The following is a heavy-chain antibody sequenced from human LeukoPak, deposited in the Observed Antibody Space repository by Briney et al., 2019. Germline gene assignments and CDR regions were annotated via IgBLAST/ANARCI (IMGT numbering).Heavy chain of an antibody. V-gene: IGHV1-2*02. D-gene: IGHD3-9*01. Sequence: ASVKVSCKASGYTFTGYYMHWVRQAPGQGLEWMGWINPNSGGTNYAQKFQGRVTMTRDTSISTAYMELSSLRSEDTAVYYCARGSSLRYFETYYYYYYMDVWGKGTTVTVSS. CDR3: ARGSSLRYFETYYYYYYMDV. CDR2: INPNSGGT. J-gene: IGHJ6*03. CDR1: GYTFTGYY.